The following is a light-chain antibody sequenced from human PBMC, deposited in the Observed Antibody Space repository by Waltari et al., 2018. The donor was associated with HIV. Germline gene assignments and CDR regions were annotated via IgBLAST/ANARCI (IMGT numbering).Light chain of an antibody. CDR1: RPNARSTT. V-gene: IGLV1-44*01. CDR2: NTD. CDR3: GTWDADLDGPV. J-gene: IGLJ3*02. Sequence: QSVLTQPPSASGTPGQTTRTPCLGSRPNARSTTVYWYQHIPPTAPKLIIYNTDQRPSGVPARFSASKTGTSASLAISGLQPGDEGLYYCGTWDADLDGPVFGGGTKVTVL.